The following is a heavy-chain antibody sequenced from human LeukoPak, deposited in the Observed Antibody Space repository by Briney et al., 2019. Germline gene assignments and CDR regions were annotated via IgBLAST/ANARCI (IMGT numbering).Heavy chain of an antibody. CDR2: TSSSDSGK. CDR3: ARDTGGRYRRFDY. J-gene: IGHJ4*02. V-gene: IGHV3-23*01. Sequence: GGSLRLSCAASGFTFSSYAMSWVRQAPGKGLEWVAATSSSDSGKYHADSVKGRFTISRDNSKNTLYLQMNSLRAEDTAVYYCARDTGGRYRRFDYWGQGTLVTVSS. CDR1: GFTFSSYA. D-gene: IGHD1-26*01.